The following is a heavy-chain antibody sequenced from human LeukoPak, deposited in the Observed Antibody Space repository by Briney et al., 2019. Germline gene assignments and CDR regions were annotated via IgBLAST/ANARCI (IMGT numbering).Heavy chain of an antibody. Sequence: ASVKVSCKASGYTFTSYDINWVRQATGQGLDGMGWMNPNSGNTGYAQKFQGRVTMTRNTSISTAYMELSSLRSEDTAVYYCARVRRITMVRGGYNWFDPWGQGTLVTVSS. CDR1: GYTFTSYD. CDR3: ARVRRITMVRGGYNWFDP. V-gene: IGHV1-8*01. D-gene: IGHD3-10*01. J-gene: IGHJ5*02. CDR2: MNPNSGNT.